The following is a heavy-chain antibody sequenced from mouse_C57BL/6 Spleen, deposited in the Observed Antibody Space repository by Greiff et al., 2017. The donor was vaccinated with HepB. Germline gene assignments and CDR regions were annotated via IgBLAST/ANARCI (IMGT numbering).Heavy chain of an antibody. V-gene: IGHV1-55*01. D-gene: IGHD3-2*02. Sequence: QVQLQQPGAELVKPGASVKMSCKASGYTFTSYWITWVKQRPGQGLEWIGDIYPGSGSTNYNEKFKSKATLTVDTSSSTAYMQLSSLTSEDSAVYYCARLETAHASFAYWGQGTLVTVSA. CDR1: GYTFTSYW. CDR3: ARLETAHASFAY. CDR2: IYPGSGST. J-gene: IGHJ3*01.